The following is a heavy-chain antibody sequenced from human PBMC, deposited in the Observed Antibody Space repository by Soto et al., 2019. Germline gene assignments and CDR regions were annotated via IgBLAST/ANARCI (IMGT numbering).Heavy chain of an antibody. CDR2: ISAYNGNT. CDR1: GYAFTSYG. V-gene: IGHV1-18*01. CDR3: ARGLAPYYFDY. D-gene: IGHD6-19*01. J-gene: IGHJ4*02. Sequence: ASVKVSCKAAGYAFTSYGISWVRQAPGQGLEWMGWISAYNGNTNYAQKLQGRVTITRDTSASTAYMELSSLRSEDTAVYYCARGLAPYYFDYWGQGTLVTVSS.